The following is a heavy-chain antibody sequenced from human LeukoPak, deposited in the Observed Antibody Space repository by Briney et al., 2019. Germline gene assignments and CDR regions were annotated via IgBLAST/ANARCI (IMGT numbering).Heavy chain of an antibody. CDR3: ARGRFGSYISFDY. J-gene: IGHJ4*02. Sequence: GGSLRLSRAPSGFTFSSYSMNWVRQAPGTGLEWVSSISSSSSYIYYADSVKGRFTISRDNAKNSLHLQMNSLRAEDTAVYYCARGRFGSYISFDYWGQGTLVTVSS. D-gene: IGHD1-26*01. CDR1: GFTFSSYS. V-gene: IGHV3-21*01. CDR2: ISSSSSYI.